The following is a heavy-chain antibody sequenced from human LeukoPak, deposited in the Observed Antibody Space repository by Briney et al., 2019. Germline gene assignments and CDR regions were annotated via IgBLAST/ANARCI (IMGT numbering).Heavy chain of an antibody. CDR1: GFTFSSYW. CDR2: IKEDGSEK. V-gene: IGHV3-7*01. Sequence: QSGGSLRLSCAASGFTFSSYWMTWVRQAPGKGLEWVANIKEDGSEKYYVDSVKGRFTISRDNAKNSVYLQMNSLRAEDTAVYYCAREGSGYFDCWGQGHLVTVSS. J-gene: IGHJ4*02. CDR3: AREGSGYFDC. D-gene: IGHD3-10*01.